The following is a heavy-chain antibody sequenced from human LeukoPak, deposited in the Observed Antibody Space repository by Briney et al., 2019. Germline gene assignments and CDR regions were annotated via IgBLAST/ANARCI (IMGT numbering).Heavy chain of an antibody. CDR2: IYYSGST. CDR3: ARQDYDFRGGYFDY. Sequence: SETLSLTCTVSGGSISSYYWSWIRQPPGKGLEWIGSIYYSGSTYYNPSLKSRVTISVDTSKNQFSLKLSPVTATDTAVYYCARQDYDFRGGYFDYWGQGTLVTVSS. CDR1: GGSISSYY. V-gene: IGHV4-59*04. J-gene: IGHJ4*02. D-gene: IGHD3-3*01.